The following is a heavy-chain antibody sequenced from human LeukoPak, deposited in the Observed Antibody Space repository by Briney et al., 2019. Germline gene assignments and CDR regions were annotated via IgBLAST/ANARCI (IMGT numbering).Heavy chain of an antibody. CDR2: ISSSSSYI. Sequence: GGSLRLSCAASGFTFSSYSMNWVRQAPGKGLEWVSSISSSSSYIYYADSVKGRFTISRDNAKNSLYLQMNSLRAEDTAVYYCARDPSYDYVWGTSNWFDPWGQGTLVTVSS. CDR3: ARDPSYDYVWGTSNWFDP. J-gene: IGHJ5*02. D-gene: IGHD3-16*01. CDR1: GFTFSSYS. V-gene: IGHV3-21*01.